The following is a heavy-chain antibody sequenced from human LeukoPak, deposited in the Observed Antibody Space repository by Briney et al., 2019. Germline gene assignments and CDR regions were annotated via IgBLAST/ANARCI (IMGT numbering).Heavy chain of an antibody. V-gene: IGHV1-2*02. CDR2: INPNSGGT. CDR3: AREPSRFLTLRGGSWFDP. Sequence: ASVKVSCKASGYTFTGYYMHWVRQAPGQGLGWMGWINPNSGGTNYAQKFQGRVTMTRDTSISTAYMELSRLRSDDTAVYYCAREPSRFLTLRGGSWFDPWGQGTLVTVSS. CDR1: GYTFTGYY. J-gene: IGHJ5*02. D-gene: IGHD3-3*01.